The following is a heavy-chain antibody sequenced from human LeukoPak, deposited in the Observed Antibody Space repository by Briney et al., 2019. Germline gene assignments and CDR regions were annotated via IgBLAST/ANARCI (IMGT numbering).Heavy chain of an antibody. CDR1: GFTFSSYG. Sequence: GGSLRLSCAASGFTFSSYGMHWVRQAPGKGLEWVAVISYDGSNKYYADSVKGRFTISRDNSKNTLYLQMNSLRAEDTAVYYCAKGEMATITDYFDYWGQGTLVTVSS. J-gene: IGHJ4*02. D-gene: IGHD5-24*01. V-gene: IGHV3-30*18. CDR3: AKGEMATITDYFDY. CDR2: ISYDGSNK.